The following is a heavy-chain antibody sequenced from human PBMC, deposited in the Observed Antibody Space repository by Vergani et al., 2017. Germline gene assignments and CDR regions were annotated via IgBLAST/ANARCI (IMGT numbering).Heavy chain of an antibody. CDR2: ISGSGRTI. J-gene: IGHJ6*03. CDR1: GFTFNTFE. CDR3: ARVGSSSWEYYYYMDV. V-gene: IGHV3-48*03. Sequence: EVQLVESGGGLVKPGGSLRLSCAASGFTFNTFEMNGVRQAPGKGLEWLSYISGSGRTIYHADIVKGRFTISRDNAKNSLYLQMNSLRAEDTAVYYCARVGSSSWEYYYYMDVWGK. D-gene: IGHD6-13*01.